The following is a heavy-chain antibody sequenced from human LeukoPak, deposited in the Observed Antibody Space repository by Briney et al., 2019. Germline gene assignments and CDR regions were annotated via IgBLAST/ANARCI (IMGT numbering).Heavy chain of an antibody. V-gene: IGHV3-23*01. Sequence: PGGSLRLSCAASGFTFSSYAMSWVRQAPGKGLAWVSTISGSGGSTYYADSVKGRFTISRDNSKNTLYLQMNSLRAEDTAIYYCAKNLSPYGSGSPLLHYGGQGTLVTVSS. CDR2: ISGSGGST. CDR3: AKNLSPYGSGSPLLHY. J-gene: IGHJ4*02. CDR1: GFTFSSYA. D-gene: IGHD3-10*01.